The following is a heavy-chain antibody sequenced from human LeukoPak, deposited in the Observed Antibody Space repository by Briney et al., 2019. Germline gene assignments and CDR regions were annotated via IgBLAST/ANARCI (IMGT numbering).Heavy chain of an antibody. CDR1: GGSINNYY. D-gene: IGHD3-3*01. CDR3: ARGARITIFGVVSVAFDI. CDR2: IHYSGST. J-gene: IGHJ3*02. V-gene: IGHV4-59*01. Sequence: SETLSLTCTVSGGSINNYYWSWIRQPPGKGLEWIGYIHYSGSTNYNPSLKSRVTISVDTSKNQFSLKLSSVTAADTAVYYCARGARITIFGVVSVAFDIWGQGTMVTVSS.